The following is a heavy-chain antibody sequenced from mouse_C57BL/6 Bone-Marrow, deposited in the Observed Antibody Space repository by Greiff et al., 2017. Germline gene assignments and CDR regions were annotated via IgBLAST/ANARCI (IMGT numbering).Heavy chain of an antibody. CDR2: IYPRSGTS. D-gene: IGHD2-3*01. CDR1: GYTFTSYG. V-gene: IGHV1-81*01. Sequence: VQLQQSGAELARPAASVKLSCKASGYTFTSYGLSWVQQRTGQGLEWIGEIYPRSGTSYYNEQFNGNATLPAAKSSSTAYMELRSLTSEDSAVYFCARDGYYFLDYAMDYWGQGTSVTVSA. J-gene: IGHJ4*01. CDR3: ARDGYYFLDYAMDY.